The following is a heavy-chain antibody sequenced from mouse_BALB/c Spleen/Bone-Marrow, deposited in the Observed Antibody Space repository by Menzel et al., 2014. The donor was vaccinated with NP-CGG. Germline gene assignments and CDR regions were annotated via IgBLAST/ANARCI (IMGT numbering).Heavy chain of an antibody. CDR1: GYTFTAYA. D-gene: IGHD1-1*01. CDR2: ISTYSGNT. V-gene: IGHV1-67*01. CDR3: ARNFYGSSYFDY. Sequence: VKLMESGPEVVRPGVSVKLSCKGSGYTFTAYAMHWVKQSHAESLERIGLISTYSGNTHYNQDFKGKATMTVDKSSSTAYIELARLTSEDSAIYYCARNFYGSSYFDYWGQGTTLTVSS. J-gene: IGHJ2*01.